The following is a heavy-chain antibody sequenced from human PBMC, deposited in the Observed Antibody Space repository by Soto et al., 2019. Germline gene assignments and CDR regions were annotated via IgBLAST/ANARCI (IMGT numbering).Heavy chain of an antibody. Sequence: EVQLLESGGGLVQPGGSLRLSCAASGFIFSSYGMRWVRQAPGKGLEWVSAISGSGYSTYYADSVKGRFTISRDSSQNTLYLQMNSLRAEDTAVYYCAQTLYYYDTSGYQWGQGTLVTVSS. CDR3: AQTLYYYDTSGYQ. D-gene: IGHD3-22*01. CDR2: ISGSGYST. CDR1: GFIFSSYG. V-gene: IGHV3-23*01. J-gene: IGHJ4*02.